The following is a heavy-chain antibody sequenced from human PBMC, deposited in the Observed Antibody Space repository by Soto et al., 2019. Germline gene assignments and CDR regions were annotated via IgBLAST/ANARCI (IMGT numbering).Heavy chain of an antibody. CDR1: GYSIPNNG. Sequence: QVRLVQSGGGVVQPGRSLTLSCAASGYSIPNNGMHWVRQAPGKGLEWVALIWAHGTDQYYADSVKGRFTVSRDTSTNTVYLQMNSLRAEDTARYYCGKDIRSGSIDYWGQGTLVTVSS. V-gene: IGHV3-33*06. J-gene: IGHJ4*02. CDR2: IWAHGTDQ. D-gene: IGHD1-1*01. CDR3: GKDIRSGSIDY.